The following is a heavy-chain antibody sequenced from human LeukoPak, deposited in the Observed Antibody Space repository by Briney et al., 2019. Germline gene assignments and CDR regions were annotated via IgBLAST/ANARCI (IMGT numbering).Heavy chain of an antibody. CDR2: INTDGSST. CDR3: ASDTPQEDIVVVPAAA. V-gene: IGHV3-74*01. D-gene: IGHD2-2*01. Sequence: GGSLRLSCAASGFTFSSYWMHWVRQAPGKGLVWVSRINTDGSSTSYADSVKGRFTISRDNAKNTLYLQMNSLRAEDTAVYYCASDTPQEDIVVVPAAAWGQGTLVTVSS. CDR1: GFTFSSYW. J-gene: IGHJ1*01.